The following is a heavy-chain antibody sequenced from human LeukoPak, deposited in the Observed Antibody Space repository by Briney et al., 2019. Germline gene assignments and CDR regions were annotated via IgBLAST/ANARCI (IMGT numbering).Heavy chain of an antibody. CDR2: IYYSGST. Sequence: PSETLSLTCTVSGGSISSYYWSWFRQPPGKGLEWIGYIYYSGSTNYNPSLKSRVTISVDTSKNQFSLKLSSVTAADTAVYYCARDNCSGGSCYPDYWGQGTLVTVSS. V-gene: IGHV4-59*01. J-gene: IGHJ4*02. CDR1: GGSISSYY. CDR3: ARDNCSGGSCYPDY. D-gene: IGHD2-15*01.